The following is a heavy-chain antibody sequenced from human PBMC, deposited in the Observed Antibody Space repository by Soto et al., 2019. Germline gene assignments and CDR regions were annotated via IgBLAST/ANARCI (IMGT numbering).Heavy chain of an antibody. J-gene: IGHJ4*02. Sequence: GASVKVSCKASGGTFSSYAISWVRQAPGQGLEWMGGIIPIFGTANYAQKFQGRVTITADESTSTAYMELSSLRSEDTAVYYCARGYYYYDSSGYYDYWGQGTLVTVSS. CDR3: ARGYYYYDSSGYYDY. D-gene: IGHD3-22*01. V-gene: IGHV1-69*13. CDR2: IIPIFGTA. CDR1: GGTFSSYA.